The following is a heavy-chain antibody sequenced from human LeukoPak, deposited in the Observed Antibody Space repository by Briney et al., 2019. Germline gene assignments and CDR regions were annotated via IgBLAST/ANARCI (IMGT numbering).Heavy chain of an antibody. Sequence: GASVKVSCKASGYTFTSYGISWVRQAPGQGLEWMGWISAYNGNTNYAQKLQGRVTMTTDTSTSTAYMELRSLRSDDTAVYYCARSKDIVATISRGRLGSSWVGGFDYWGQGTLVTVSS. V-gene: IGHV1-18*01. J-gene: IGHJ4*02. CDR3: ARSKDIVATISRGRLGSSWVGGFDY. CDR1: GYTFTSYG. D-gene: IGHD5-12*01. CDR2: ISAYNGNT.